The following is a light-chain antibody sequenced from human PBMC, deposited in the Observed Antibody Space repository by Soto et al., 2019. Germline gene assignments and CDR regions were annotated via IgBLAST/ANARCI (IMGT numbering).Light chain of an antibody. CDR3: CSYAGRSTLV. J-gene: IGLJ3*02. Sequence: QSALTQPASVSGSPGQSITISCTGSSSDVGSYNLVSWHQQYPGKAPKLMIYEGSKRPSGVSNRFSGSKSGNTASLTISGLQAGDEADYYCCSYAGRSTLVFGGGTKVTVL. V-gene: IGLV2-23*01. CDR1: SSDVGSYNL. CDR2: EGS.